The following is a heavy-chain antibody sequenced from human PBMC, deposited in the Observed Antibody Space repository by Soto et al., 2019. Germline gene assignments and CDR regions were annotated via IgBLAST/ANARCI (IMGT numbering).Heavy chain of an antibody. Sequence: GGSLRLSCAASGFTFSSYGMHWVRQAPGKGLEWVAVIWYDGSNKYYADSVKGRFTISRDNSKNTLYLQMNSLRAEDTAVYYCARPPSAKYSYEVGDYYYYYYMDVWGKGTTVTVSS. J-gene: IGHJ6*03. CDR3: ARPPSAKYSYEVGDYYYYYYMDV. D-gene: IGHD5-18*01. CDR2: IWYDGSNK. CDR1: GFTFSSYG. V-gene: IGHV3-33*01.